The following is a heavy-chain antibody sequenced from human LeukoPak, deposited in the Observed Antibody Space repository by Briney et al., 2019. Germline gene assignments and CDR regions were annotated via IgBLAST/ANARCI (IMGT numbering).Heavy chain of an antibody. V-gene: IGHV5-51*01. CDR3: ARHYRGSKLVVAATRRFDY. CDR2: IYPGDSDT. Sequence: GESLKISCKGSGYSFTSYWIGWVRQMPGKGLGWMGIIYPGDSDTRYSPSFQGQVTISADKSISTAYLQWSSLKASDTAMYYCARHYRGSKLVVAATRRFDYWGQGTLVTVSS. D-gene: IGHD2-15*01. J-gene: IGHJ4*02. CDR1: GYSFTSYW.